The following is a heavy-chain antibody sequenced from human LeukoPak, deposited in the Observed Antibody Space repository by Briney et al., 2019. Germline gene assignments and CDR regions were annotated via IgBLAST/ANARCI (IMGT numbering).Heavy chain of an antibody. J-gene: IGHJ4*02. V-gene: IGHV3-23*01. CDR2: ISGSGGST. CDR3: AATHRGSYYPY. D-gene: IGHD1-26*01. CDR1: GFTFSSYA. Sequence: GGSLRLSCTASGFTFSSYATTWVRQAPGKGLEWVSVISGSGGSTYYADSVKGRFTISRDNAKNSLYLQMNSLRAEDTAVYYCAATHRGSYYPYWGQGTLVTVSS.